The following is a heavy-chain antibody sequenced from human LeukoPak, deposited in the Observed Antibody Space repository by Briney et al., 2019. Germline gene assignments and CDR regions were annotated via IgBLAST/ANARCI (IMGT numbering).Heavy chain of an antibody. CDR3: AKDSSYYDSSGYCDY. J-gene: IGHJ4*02. CDR2: IGRGTT. D-gene: IGHD3-22*01. V-gene: IGHV3-48*04. Sequence: GGSLRLSCAASGFTFSSYSMNWVRQAPGKGLEWVSHIGRGTTYADSVKGRFTISRDNAKNSLYLQMNSLRAEDTALYSCAKDSSYYDSSGYCDYWGQGTLVTVSS. CDR1: GFTFSSYS.